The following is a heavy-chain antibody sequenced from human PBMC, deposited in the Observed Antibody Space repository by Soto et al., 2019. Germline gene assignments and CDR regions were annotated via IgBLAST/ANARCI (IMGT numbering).Heavy chain of an antibody. Sequence: QVQLQESGPGLVKPSQTLSLTCTVSGGSINSGGYYWSWIRQHPGKGLEWIGYIYNSGSTYYNPSLMRRVTLSVDTSKNQFSLKLGSVTAADTAVYCCARGITMVRGVIHTPYFDYWGQGTLVTVSS. J-gene: IGHJ4*02. V-gene: IGHV4-31*03. D-gene: IGHD3-10*01. CDR3: ARGITMVRGVIHTPYFDY. CDR2: IYNSGST. CDR1: GGSINSGGYY.